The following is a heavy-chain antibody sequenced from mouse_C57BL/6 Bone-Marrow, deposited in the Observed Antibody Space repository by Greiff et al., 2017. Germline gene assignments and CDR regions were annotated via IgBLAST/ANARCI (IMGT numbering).Heavy chain of an antibody. CDR3: ARPYYSNYWYFDV. Sequence: QVQLQQSGAELVKPGASVKMSCKASGYTFTSYWITWVKQRPGQGLEWIGDIYPGSGSTNYNEKFKSKATRTVDTSSSTAYMQLSRLRSEDSAVYYCARPYYSNYWYFDVWGTGTTGTVSS. D-gene: IGHD2-5*01. J-gene: IGHJ1*03. V-gene: IGHV1-55*01. CDR1: GYTFTSYW. CDR2: IYPGSGST.